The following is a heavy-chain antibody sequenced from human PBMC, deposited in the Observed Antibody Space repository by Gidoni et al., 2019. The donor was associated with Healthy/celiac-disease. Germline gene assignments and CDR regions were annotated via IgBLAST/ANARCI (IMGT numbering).Heavy chain of an antibody. CDR1: AGPFSRYS. D-gene: IGHD6-13*01. V-gene: IGHV1-69*01. CDR2: SIPSFGTA. CDR3: ARGTNKPFGRAAAGTSRWDWFDP. Sequence: QVQLVQSGAAVKQPGSSVKVSCKASAGPFSRYSISWVRQAPGQGLEWMGGSIPSFGTANYAQKFQGRVTITADESTSTAYMELSSLRSEDTAVYYCARGTNKPFGRAAAGTSRWDWFDPWGQGTLVTVSS. J-gene: IGHJ5*02.